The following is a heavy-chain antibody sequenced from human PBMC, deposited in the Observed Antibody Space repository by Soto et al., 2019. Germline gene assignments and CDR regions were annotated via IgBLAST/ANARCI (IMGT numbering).Heavy chain of an antibody. V-gene: IGHV1-18*01. J-gene: IGHJ4*02. CDR1: VYTFTSYG. CDR2: ISAYNGNT. D-gene: IGHD2-2*01. CDR3: ARDSLPKTMPTV. Sequence: GAPAKVCCKASVYTFTSYGISWVRQAPGQGLEWMGWISAYNGNTNYAQKLQGRVTMTTDTSTSTAYMELRSLRSDDTAVYYCARDSLPKTMPTVWGQGTLVTVSS.